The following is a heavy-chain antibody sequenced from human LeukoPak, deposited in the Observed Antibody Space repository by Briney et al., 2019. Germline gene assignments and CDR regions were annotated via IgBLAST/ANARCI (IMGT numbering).Heavy chain of an antibody. V-gene: IGHV3-74*01. CDR1: GFTFSSYS. CDR3: ARDMSKYSSGWYSGMDV. CDR2: INSDGSWT. Sequence: PGGSLRLSCAASGFTFSSYSMNWVRQAPGKGLVWVSHINSDGSWTSYADSVKGRFTISKDNAKNTVYLQMNNLRAEDTAVYYCARDMSKYSSGWYSGMDVWGQGTTVTVSS. D-gene: IGHD6-19*01. J-gene: IGHJ6*02.